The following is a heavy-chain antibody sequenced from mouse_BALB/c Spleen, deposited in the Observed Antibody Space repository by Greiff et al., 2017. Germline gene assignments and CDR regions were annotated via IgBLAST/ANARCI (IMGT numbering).Heavy chain of an antibody. CDR3: ARKGDYGSSYDWYFDV. CDR2: ISSGGSYT. CDR1: GFTFSSYA. D-gene: IGHD1-1*01. J-gene: IGHJ1*01. V-gene: IGHV5-9-3*01. Sequence: EVQLVEPGGGLVKPGGSLKLSCAASGFTFSSYAMSWVRQTPEKRLEWVATISSGGSYTYYPDSVKGRFTISRDNAKNTLYLQMSSLRSEDTAMYYCARKGDYGSSYDWYFDVWGAGTTVTVSS.